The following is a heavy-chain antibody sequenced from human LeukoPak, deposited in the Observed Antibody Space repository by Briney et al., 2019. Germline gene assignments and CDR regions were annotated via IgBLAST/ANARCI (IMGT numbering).Heavy chain of an antibody. D-gene: IGHD3-22*01. CDR1: GGSVSSGSYY. CDR3: ASGNNYDSSAYFYSDY. V-gene: IGHV4-61*01. CDR2: IYYSGST. J-gene: IGHJ4*02. Sequence: PSETLSLTCTVSGGSVSSGSYYWSWIRQPPGKGLEWIGCIYYSGSTNYNPSLKSRVTVSVDTSKNQFSLKLSSVTADDTAVYYCASGNNYDSSAYFYSDYWGQGTLVTVSS.